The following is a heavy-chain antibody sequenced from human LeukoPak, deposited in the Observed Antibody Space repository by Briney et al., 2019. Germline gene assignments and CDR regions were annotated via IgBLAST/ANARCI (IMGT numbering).Heavy chain of an antibody. CDR2: IKSKTDGGTT. J-gene: IGHJ4*02. D-gene: IGHD6-6*01. V-gene: IGHV3-15*01. Sequence: GGSLRLSCAASGFTFSNAWMSWVRQAPGKGLEWVGRIKSKTDGGTTDYAAPVKGRFTISRDDSKNTLYLQMNSLKTEDTAVYYCARDPMGIAARLPLIDYWGQGTLVTVSS. CDR1: GFTFSNAW. CDR3: ARDPMGIAARLPLIDY.